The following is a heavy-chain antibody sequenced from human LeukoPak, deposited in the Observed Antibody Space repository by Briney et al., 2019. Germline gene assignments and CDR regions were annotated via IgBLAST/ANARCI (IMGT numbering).Heavy chain of an antibody. Sequence: GGSLRLSCAASGFTFSTYAMHWVRQAPGKGLEWVAVISYDGSDEYYADSLKGRFTISRDNSKNTLYLQMNSLRAEGTAVYYCAKLSIAMIVVVTVIDYWGQGTLVTVSS. CDR3: AKLSIAMIVVVTVIDY. V-gene: IGHV3-30*04. CDR2: ISYDGSDE. CDR1: GFTFSTYA. D-gene: IGHD3-22*01. J-gene: IGHJ4*02.